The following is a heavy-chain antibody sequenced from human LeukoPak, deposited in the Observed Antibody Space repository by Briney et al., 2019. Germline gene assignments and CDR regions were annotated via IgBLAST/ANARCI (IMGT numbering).Heavy chain of an antibody. Sequence: PSETLSLTCTVSGGSISSSSYFWGWIRQPPGKGLDWIGSIYESGSTYYNPSLKSRATISVDTSKNQFSLKLSSVTAADTAVYYCARDPGVVPGPWGQGILVTVSS. CDR3: ARDPGVVPGP. D-gene: IGHD3-22*01. CDR2: IYESGST. V-gene: IGHV4-39*07. J-gene: IGHJ5*02. CDR1: GGSISSSSYF.